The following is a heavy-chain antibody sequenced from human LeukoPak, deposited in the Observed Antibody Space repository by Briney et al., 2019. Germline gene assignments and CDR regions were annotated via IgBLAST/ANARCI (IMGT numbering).Heavy chain of an antibody. Sequence: SETLSLTCTVSSGSISSYYWSWIRQPPGKGLEWIGYVYYSGSTNYNPSLKSRVTISVDTSKNQFSLKMSSVTAADTAVYYCARTYYDFWSGSRYWYFQLWGRGTLVTVSS. D-gene: IGHD3-3*01. CDR2: VYYSGST. V-gene: IGHV4-59*08. J-gene: IGHJ2*01. CDR1: SGSISSYY. CDR3: ARTYYDFWSGSRYWYFQL.